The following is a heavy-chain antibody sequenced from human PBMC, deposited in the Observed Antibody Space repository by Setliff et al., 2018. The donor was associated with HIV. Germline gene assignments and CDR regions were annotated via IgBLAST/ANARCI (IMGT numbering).Heavy chain of an antibody. D-gene: IGHD3-9*01. CDR2: IYYSGST. CDR3: ARGNPDYDILTGFWSHSFDY. CDR1: GDSISSYY. J-gene: IGHJ4*02. Sequence: KSSETLSLTCTVSGDSISSYYWTWIRQPPGKGLDWLGNIYYSGSTNFNPSLKGRVTISLDSSKNQFSLKLSSVTAADTAIYYCARGNPDYDILTGFWSHSFDYWGRGTLVTVSS. V-gene: IGHV4-59*01.